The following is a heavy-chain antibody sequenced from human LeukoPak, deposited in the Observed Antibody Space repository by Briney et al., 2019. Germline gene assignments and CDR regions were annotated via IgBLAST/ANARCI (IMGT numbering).Heavy chain of an antibody. Sequence: PGASLRLSCAASEFTFSSYAMSWVRQAPGKGLEWVSTITGSGATTYYADSVKGRFTMSRDISKNTLYLYLQMNSLRAEDTAVYYCARGNGDYRLGSVSADYWGQGTLVTVSS. J-gene: IGHJ4*02. CDR1: EFTFSSYA. V-gene: IGHV3-23*01. CDR3: ARGNGDYRLGSVSADY. CDR2: ITGSGATT. D-gene: IGHD4-17*01.